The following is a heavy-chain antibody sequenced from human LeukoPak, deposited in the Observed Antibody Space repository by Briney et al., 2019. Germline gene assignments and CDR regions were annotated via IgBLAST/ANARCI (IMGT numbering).Heavy chain of an antibody. V-gene: IGHV4-59*08. D-gene: IGHD2-15*01. J-gene: IGHJ3*02. Sequence: SDTLPLTRTVSCGPIKYYHWRWIPPPPGKGPEWIGYIFSSGSTNYNPSLASRVTISLVTSKNQFSLRLRSVTAADTAVYYCARHLPRTDIGYAFDIWGQGTVVTVSS. CDR1: CGPIKYYH. CDR3: ARHLPRTDIGYAFDI. CDR2: IFSSGST.